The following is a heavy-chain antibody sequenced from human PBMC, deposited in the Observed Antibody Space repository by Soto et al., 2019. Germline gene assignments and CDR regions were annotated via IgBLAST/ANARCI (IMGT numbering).Heavy chain of an antibody. V-gene: IGHV2-5*01. CDR2: IYWNDDK. J-gene: IGHJ3*02. CDR3: AHSRGDIVVVVAATDACDI. D-gene: IGHD2-15*01. Sequence: GSGPTLVNPTQTLTLTCTFSGFSLSTSGVGVGWIRQPPGKALEWLALIYWNDDKRYSPSLKSRLTITKDTSKNQVVLTMTNMDPVDTATYYCAHSRGDIVVVVAATDACDIWGKGTIVTVS. CDR1: GFSLSTSGVG.